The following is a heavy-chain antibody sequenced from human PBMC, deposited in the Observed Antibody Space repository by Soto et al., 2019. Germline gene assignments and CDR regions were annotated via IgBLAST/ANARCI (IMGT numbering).Heavy chain of an antibody. CDR2: ISYDGSNK. D-gene: IGHD2-21*02. CDR1: GFTFSSYD. Sequence: QVQLVESGGGVVQPGRSLRLSCAASGFTFSSYDMHWVHQAPGKGLEWVALISYDGSNKYYADSVKGRFTISRDNSKNTLYLQMNSLRAEDTAVYYCAKVGCGGDCYSQYFDYWGQGTLVTVSS. CDR3: AKVGCGGDCYSQYFDY. J-gene: IGHJ4*02. V-gene: IGHV3-30*18.